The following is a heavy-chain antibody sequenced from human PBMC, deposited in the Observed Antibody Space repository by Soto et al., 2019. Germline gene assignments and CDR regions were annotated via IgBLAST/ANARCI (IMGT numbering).Heavy chain of an antibody. CDR2: ISSSSSTI. CDR1: GFTFSSYR. J-gene: IGHJ5*02. Sequence: GXSLKLSCAASGFTFSSYRMNWVRQAPGKGLEWVSYISSSSSTIYYADSVKGRFTISRDNAKNSLYLQMNTLRAEDTAVYYCARLIAVAGTGTWGQGTLVTVSS. V-gene: IGHV3-48*01. D-gene: IGHD6-19*01. CDR3: ARLIAVAGTGT.